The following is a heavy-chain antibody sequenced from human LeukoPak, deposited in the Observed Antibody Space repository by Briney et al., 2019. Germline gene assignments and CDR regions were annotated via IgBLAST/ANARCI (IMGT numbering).Heavy chain of an antibody. Sequence: GGSLRLSCATSGFTIGKSDMAWVRQAPGKGLEWVSIVYTGGRTFHADSVKGRFTMSRDQSKYTVGLQMNSLRSEDTALYYCARGSMPGTGLPFDYWGQGTQVSVSS. D-gene: IGHD3-9*01. V-gene: IGHV3-53*05. CDR3: ARGSMPGTGLPFDY. J-gene: IGHJ4*02. CDR2: VYTGGRT. CDR1: GFTIGKSD.